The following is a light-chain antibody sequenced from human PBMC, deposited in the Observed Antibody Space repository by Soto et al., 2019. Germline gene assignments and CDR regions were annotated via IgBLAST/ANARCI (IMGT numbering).Light chain of an antibody. CDR3: QQYGSSPWT. Sequence: EIVLTQSPCTLSLSAGERATLSCEASQSVSSSYLAWYQQKHGQAPRLVIYGASSRATGIPDRFSGSGSGTDFTLTISRLEPEDFAVYYCQQYGSSPWTFGQGTKVDIK. CDR2: GAS. CDR1: QSVSSSY. J-gene: IGKJ1*01. V-gene: IGKV3-20*01.